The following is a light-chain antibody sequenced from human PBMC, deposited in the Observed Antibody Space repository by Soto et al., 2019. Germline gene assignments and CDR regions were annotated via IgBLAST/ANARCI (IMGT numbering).Light chain of an antibody. CDR3: AVWDDRLNGYV. Sequence: QSVVTQPPSASGTPGQRVTISCSGSSSNIGSNTVNWYQQLPGRAPKLLIYSNMQRPSGVPDRFSGSKYGTSASLAISGLQSEDEADYYCAVWDDRLNGYVFGTGTKLTVL. CDR2: SNM. V-gene: IGLV1-44*01. CDR1: SSNIGSNT. J-gene: IGLJ1*01.